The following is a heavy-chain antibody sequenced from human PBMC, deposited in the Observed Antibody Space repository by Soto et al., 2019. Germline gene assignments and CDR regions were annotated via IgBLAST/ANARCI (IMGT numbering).Heavy chain of an antibody. J-gene: IGHJ4*02. Sequence: QVQLVQSGDEVKKSGASVKVSCKASGYTFSNYGISWVRQAPGQGLEWMRWISGYNGLTAYAQNVQGRVTMTIDTPTTTVFMEMTGLRSNDTAVYYCARDEGIRGFDSWGQGTLVTVSS. CDR1: GYTFSNYG. D-gene: IGHD3-10*01. V-gene: IGHV1-18*04. CDR3: ARDEGIRGFDS. CDR2: ISGYNGLT.